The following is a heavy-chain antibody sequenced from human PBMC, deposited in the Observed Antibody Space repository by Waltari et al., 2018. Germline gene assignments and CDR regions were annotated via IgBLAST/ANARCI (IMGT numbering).Heavy chain of an antibody. D-gene: IGHD2-15*01. CDR2: VRGDGRT. CDR1: GDSMSSSDC. Sequence: QLQLQESGPGLVKPSGTLSLTCAVSGDSMSSSDCWSWVRQSPRKGLEWIGQVRGDGRTNYKPSFASRVSVSLDTSNKQFSLKVTSATAADTAVYYCARDRGRGLYLDSWGPGTLVTVSP. CDR3: ARDRGRGLYLDS. V-gene: IGHV4-4*02. J-gene: IGHJ4*02.